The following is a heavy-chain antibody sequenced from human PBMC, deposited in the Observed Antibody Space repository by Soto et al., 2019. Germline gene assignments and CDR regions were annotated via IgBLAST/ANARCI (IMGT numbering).Heavy chain of an antibody. D-gene: IGHD5-18*01. Sequence: QVQLVQSGAEVKKPGSSVTVSCKASGGTFSSYAISWVRQAPGQGLEWMGGIIPIFGTANYAQKFQGRVTITADESTSTAYMELSSLRSEDTAVYYCARVSDTAMVRTPGAFDIWGQGTMVTVSS. V-gene: IGHV1-69*01. CDR3: ARVSDTAMVRTPGAFDI. J-gene: IGHJ3*02. CDR1: GGTFSSYA. CDR2: IIPIFGTA.